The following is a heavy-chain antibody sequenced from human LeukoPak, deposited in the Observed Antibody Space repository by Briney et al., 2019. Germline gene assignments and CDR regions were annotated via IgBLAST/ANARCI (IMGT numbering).Heavy chain of an antibody. Sequence: PGGSLRLSCAASGFTFSSYEMNWVRQAPGKGLEWVSYISSSGSTIYYADSVKGRFTISRDNAKNSLYLQMNSLRAKDTAVYYCARARWCSSTSCYFAAFDIWGQGTMVTVSS. J-gene: IGHJ3*02. CDR3: ARARWCSSTSCYFAAFDI. CDR1: GFTFSSYE. V-gene: IGHV3-48*03. D-gene: IGHD2-2*01. CDR2: ISSSGSTI.